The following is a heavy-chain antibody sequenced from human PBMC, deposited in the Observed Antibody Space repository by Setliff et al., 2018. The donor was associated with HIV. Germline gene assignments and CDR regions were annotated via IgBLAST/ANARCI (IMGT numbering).Heavy chain of an antibody. Sequence: ASVKVSCKASGYTFTSYAMHWVRQAPGQRLEWMGWIKAGNGNTKYSQEFQGRVTITRDTSASTAYMELSSLRSEDMAVYYCAKDRDIILAGILDYWGQGTLVTVSS. J-gene: IGHJ4*02. CDR2: IKAGNGNT. CDR3: AKDRDIILAGILDY. V-gene: IGHV1-3*03. CDR1: GYTFTSYA. D-gene: IGHD2-8*02.